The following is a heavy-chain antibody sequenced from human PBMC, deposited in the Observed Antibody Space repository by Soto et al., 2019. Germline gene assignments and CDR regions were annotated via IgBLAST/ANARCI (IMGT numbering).Heavy chain of an antibody. D-gene: IGHD6-19*01. V-gene: IGHV3-30-3*01. CDR3: ARDIAVAGDSYYYYGMDV. CDR2: ISYDGSNK. Sequence: GGSLRLSCAASGFTFSSYAMHWVRQAPGKGLEWVAVISYDGSNKYYADSVKGRFTISRDNSKNTLYLQMNSLRAEDTAVYYCARDIAVAGDSYYYYGMDVWGQGTTVTVSS. CDR1: GFTFSSYA. J-gene: IGHJ6*02.